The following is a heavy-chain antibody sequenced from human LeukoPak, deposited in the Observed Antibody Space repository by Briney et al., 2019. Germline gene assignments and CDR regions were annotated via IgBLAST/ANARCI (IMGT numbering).Heavy chain of an antibody. Sequence: PAGSVRLSCAASGFTFTFYWMSWVRQAPGKGLEWVANIKQEGSGKYYVGSVKGRFTISRDNSKNSLYLQMNSLRAEDTAFYFCARHSNKYDFDSSGHYRSFDYWGPGSLVSVSS. V-gene: IGHV3-7*01. CDR2: IKQEGSGK. CDR1: GFTFTFYW. D-gene: IGHD3-22*01. J-gene: IGHJ4*02. CDR3: ARHSNKYDFDSSGHYRSFDY.